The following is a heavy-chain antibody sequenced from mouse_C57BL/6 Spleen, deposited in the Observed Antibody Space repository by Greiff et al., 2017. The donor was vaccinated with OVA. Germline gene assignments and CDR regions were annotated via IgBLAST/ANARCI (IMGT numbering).Heavy chain of an antibody. CDR3: ARGDYGSRFAY. CDR1: GYAFSSYW. Sequence: VKLQESGAELVKPGASVKISCKASGYAFSSYWMNWVKQRPGKGLEWIGQIYPGDGDTNYNGKFKGKATLTADKSSSTAYMQLSSLTSEDSAVYFCARGDYGSRFAYWGQGTLVTVSA. CDR2: IYPGDGDT. V-gene: IGHV1-80*01. D-gene: IGHD1-1*01. J-gene: IGHJ3*01.